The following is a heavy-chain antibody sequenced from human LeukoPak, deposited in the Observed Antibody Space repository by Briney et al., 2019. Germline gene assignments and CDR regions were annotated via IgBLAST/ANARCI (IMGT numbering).Heavy chain of an antibody. D-gene: IGHD4-17*01. J-gene: IGHJ4*02. CDR2: IYYSGST. V-gene: IGHV4-39*02. CDR3: ARERYGDHGMVHFDY. Sequence: SETLSLTCTVSGGSISSSSYYWGWIRQPPGKGLEWIGSIYYSGSTYYNPSLKSRVTISVGTSKNQFSLKLSSVTAADTAVYYCARERYGDHGMVHFDYWGQGTLVTVSS. CDR1: GGSISSSSYY.